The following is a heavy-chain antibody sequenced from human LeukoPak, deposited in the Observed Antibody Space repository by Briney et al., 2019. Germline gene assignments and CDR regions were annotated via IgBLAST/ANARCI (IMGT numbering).Heavy chain of an antibody. J-gene: IGHJ4*02. V-gene: IGHV4-4*02. CDR3: ARDPITEAEPIDY. CDR1: GDSISSDNW. D-gene: IGHD1-14*01. Sequence: SETLSLTCAVSGDSISSDNWWCWVRPPPGKGVELVGDIYHSGSTNYNPSLKSRVTISVDKSKNQLSLKLRSVTAADTAVYYCARDPITEAEPIDYWGQGTLVTAS. CDR2: IYHSGST.